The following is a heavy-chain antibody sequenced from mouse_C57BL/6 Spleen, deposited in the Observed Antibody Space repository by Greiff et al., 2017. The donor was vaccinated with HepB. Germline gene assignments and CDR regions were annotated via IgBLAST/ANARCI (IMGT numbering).Heavy chain of an antibody. Sequence: QVQLKESGAELAKPGASVKLSCKASGYTFTSYWMHSVKQRPGQGLEWIGYINPSSGYTKYNQKFKDKATLTADKSSSTAYMQLSSLTYEDSAVYYCARTPITTVVAPPSYWGQVTTLTVSS. J-gene: IGHJ2*01. CDR1: GYTFTSYW. V-gene: IGHV1-7*01. CDR2: INPSSGYT. CDR3: ARTPITTVVAPPSY. D-gene: IGHD1-1*01.